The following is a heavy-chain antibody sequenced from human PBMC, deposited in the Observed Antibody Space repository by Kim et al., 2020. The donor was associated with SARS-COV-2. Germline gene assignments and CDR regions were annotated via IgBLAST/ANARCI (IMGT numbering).Heavy chain of an antibody. CDR3: AKLGEWGSYLDY. J-gene: IGHJ4*01. CDR1: GGSISSSSYY. Sequence: SETLSLTCTVSGGSISSSSYYWAWIRQPPGKGLEWIGNIFYGETTYSNPSLKSLLTISVDTSKNQFSLKLNSVTASDTAVYYCAKLGEWGSYLDYWGQGSLVTVSA. V-gene: IGHV4-39*01. D-gene: IGHD3-16*01. CDR2: IFYGETT.